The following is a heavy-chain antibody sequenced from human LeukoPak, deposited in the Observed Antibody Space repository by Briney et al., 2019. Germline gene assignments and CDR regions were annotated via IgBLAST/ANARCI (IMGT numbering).Heavy chain of an antibody. D-gene: IGHD5-12*01. V-gene: IGHV3-23*01. Sequence: PGGSLRLSCAASGFTFSSYAMSWVRQAPGKGLEWVSAISGSGGSTYYADSVKGRFTISRDNAKNTVYLQMNSLRAEDTAVYYCARGKYGGYSIDYWGQGTLVTVSS. CDR3: ARGKYGGYSIDY. CDR1: GFTFSSYA. J-gene: IGHJ4*02. CDR2: ISGSGGST.